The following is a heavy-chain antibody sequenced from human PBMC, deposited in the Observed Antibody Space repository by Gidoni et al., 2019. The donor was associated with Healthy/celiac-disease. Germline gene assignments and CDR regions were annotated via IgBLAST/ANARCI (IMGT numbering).Heavy chain of an antibody. Sequence: QVQLQQWGAGLLKPSETLSLTCAVYGGSFSGYYWSWIRQPPGKGLEWIGEINHSGSTNYNPSLKSRVTISVDTSKNQFSLKLSSVTAADTAVYYCARASRVLRTFDYWGQGTLVTVSS. CDR1: GGSFSGYY. V-gene: IGHV4-34*01. D-gene: IGHD6-13*01. CDR3: ARASRVLRTFDY. CDR2: INHSGST. J-gene: IGHJ4*02.